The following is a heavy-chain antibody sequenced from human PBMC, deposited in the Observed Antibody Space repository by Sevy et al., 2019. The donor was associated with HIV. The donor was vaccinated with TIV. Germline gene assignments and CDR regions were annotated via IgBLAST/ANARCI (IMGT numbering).Heavy chain of an antibody. CDR2: IIPIFGTA. CDR1: GGTFSSYA. CDR3: ARDTNFYYYDSSGYYFFDY. Sequence: ASVKVSCKASGGTFSSYAISWVRQAPGQGLEWMGRIIPIFGTANYAQKFQGRVTITADESTSTAYMDLSSLRSEDTDVYYCARDTNFYYYDSSGYYFFDYWGQGTLVTVSS. J-gene: IGHJ4*02. V-gene: IGHV1-69*13. D-gene: IGHD3-22*01.